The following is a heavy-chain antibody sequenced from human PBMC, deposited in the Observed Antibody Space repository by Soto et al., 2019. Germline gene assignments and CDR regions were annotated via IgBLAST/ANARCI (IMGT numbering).Heavy chain of an antibody. CDR1: GFSFSSYA. CDR2: ISGSGGST. J-gene: IGHJ4*02. CDR3: AKDKMIVGVISGALAY. Sequence: PGGSLGLSCAASGFSFSSYAMSWVRQAPGKGLEWVSAISGSGGSTYYADPVKGRFTISRDNSKNTLYLQMNSLRAEDTAVYYCAKDKMIVGVISGALAYWGQGTLVTVSS. V-gene: IGHV3-23*01. D-gene: IGHD3-22*01.